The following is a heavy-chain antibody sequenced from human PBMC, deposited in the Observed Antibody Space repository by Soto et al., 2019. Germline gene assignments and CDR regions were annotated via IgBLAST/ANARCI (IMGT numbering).Heavy chain of an antibody. Sequence: QVQLVESGGGVVQPGTSLRLSCATSGFTFSSYGMYWVRQAPGKGLEWVAVIWYVGANEYYADSVKGRFTISRDNSKNTLYLQMNSLRAEDTAIYYCAKDVGNSWSYYFDFWGQGTLVTVSS. J-gene: IGHJ4*02. CDR1: GFTFSSYG. D-gene: IGHD6-13*01. V-gene: IGHV3-33*06. CDR2: IWYVGANE. CDR3: AKDVGNSWSYYFDF.